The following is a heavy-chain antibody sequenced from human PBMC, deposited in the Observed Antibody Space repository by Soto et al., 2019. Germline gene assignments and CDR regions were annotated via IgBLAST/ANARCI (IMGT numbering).Heavy chain of an antibody. V-gene: IGHV3-7*01. CDR2: IKQDGSEK. D-gene: IGHD3-3*01. CDR3: ARSQLTVFGTYYFDF. CDR1: GFTFSSYW. J-gene: IGHJ4*02. Sequence: GGSLRLSCTASGFTFSSYWMSWVRQAPGKGLEWVANIKQDGSEKYYVESVKGRFTISRDNAKNSLYLQVNSLRAEDTAVYYCARSQLTVFGTYYFDFWGQGTLVTVAS.